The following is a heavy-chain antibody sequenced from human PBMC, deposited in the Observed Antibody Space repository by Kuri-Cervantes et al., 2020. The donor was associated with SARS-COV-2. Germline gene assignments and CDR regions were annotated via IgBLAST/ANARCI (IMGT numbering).Heavy chain of an antibody. D-gene: IGHD2-2*01. Sequence: SETLSLTCAAYGGSFSGYYWSWIRQPPGKGLEWIGEINHSGSTNYNPSLKSRVTISVDTSKNQFSLKLSSVTAADTAVYYCARADIVVVPAAMTKGHYFDYWGQGTLVTVSS. CDR2: INHSGST. J-gene: IGHJ4*02. CDR1: GGSFSGYY. V-gene: IGHV4-34*01. CDR3: ARADIVVVPAAMTKGHYFDY.